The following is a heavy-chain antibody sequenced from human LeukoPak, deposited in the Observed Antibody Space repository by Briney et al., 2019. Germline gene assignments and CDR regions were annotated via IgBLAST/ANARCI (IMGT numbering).Heavy chain of an antibody. CDR3: ARGRRSTGDTSWYFDS. CDR1: GFTFNSYG. CDR2: IWYDGGNK. J-gene: IGHJ4*02. V-gene: IGHV3-33*01. D-gene: IGHD1-26*01. Sequence: GRSLRLSCTASGFTFNSYGMHWVRQAPGKGLEWVAAIWYDGGNKYYADSVKGRFAISRDNSKNTLDLQMNSLRAEDTAEYYCARGRRSTGDTSWYFDSWSQGTLVTVSS.